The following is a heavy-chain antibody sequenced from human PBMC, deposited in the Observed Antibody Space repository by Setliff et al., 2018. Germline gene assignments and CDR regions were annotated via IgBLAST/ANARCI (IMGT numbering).Heavy chain of an antibody. D-gene: IGHD3-16*02. CDR3: ARASRFATIVWKGDYYMDI. Sequence: ASVQVSCKASGYSFRTYAMRWIRQAPGQGLEWMEWINTNTGNPSYAQGFTGRFVFSLDTSVSTAYLQISSLKPEDTALYYCARASRFATIVWKGDYYMDIRGKGTTVTVSS. V-gene: IGHV7-4-1*02. CDR1: GYSFRTYA. CDR2: INTNTGNP. J-gene: IGHJ6*03.